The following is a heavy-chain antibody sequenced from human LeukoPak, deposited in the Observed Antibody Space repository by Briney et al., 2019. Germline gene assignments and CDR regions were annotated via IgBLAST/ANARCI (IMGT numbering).Heavy chain of an antibody. V-gene: IGHV3-21*04. CDR1: GFTFSSYS. CDR3: AKDGGGYDTSGYYYGDY. D-gene: IGHD3-22*01. J-gene: IGHJ4*02. CDR2: ISSSSSYI. Sequence: SGGSLRLSCAASGFTFSSYSMNWVRQAPGKGLDWVSSISSSSSYIYYADSVKGRFTISRDNAKNSLYLQMNSLRAEDTAVYYCAKDGGGYDTSGYYYGDYWGQGTLVTVSS.